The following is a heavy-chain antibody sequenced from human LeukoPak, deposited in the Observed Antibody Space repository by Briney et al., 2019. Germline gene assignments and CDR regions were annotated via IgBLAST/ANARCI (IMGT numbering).Heavy chain of an antibody. CDR3: VKSGGYGLIDY. CDR2: IYYSGSA. D-gene: IGHD1-26*01. J-gene: IGHJ4*02. CDR1: GGSISSTNYY. Sequence: SETLSLTCSVSGGSISSTNYYWGRIRQAPGRGLEWIGTIYYSGSAYYNPSLKSRVTISVDTSKNQFSLRLNSVTAADTAMYYCVKSGGYGLIDYWGQGTLVTVSS. V-gene: IGHV4-39*01.